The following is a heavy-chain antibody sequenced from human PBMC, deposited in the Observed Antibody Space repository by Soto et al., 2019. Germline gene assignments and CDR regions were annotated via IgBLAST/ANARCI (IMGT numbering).Heavy chain of an antibody. J-gene: IGHJ2*01. Sequence: PXASQTIYWKAFEYNFVSYLVVWARQIPGRDLDWVAIIFPGDSDTTYSPSFQGRVSVSVDKSSTSAYLHWSGLTASDSGIYYCARQITGNQILTGSRYRYFDIWARGTRVTVSS. CDR1: EYNFVSYL. CDR3: ARQITGNQILTGSRYRYFDI. V-gene: IGHV5-51*01. D-gene: IGHD1-1*01. CDR2: IFPGDSDT.